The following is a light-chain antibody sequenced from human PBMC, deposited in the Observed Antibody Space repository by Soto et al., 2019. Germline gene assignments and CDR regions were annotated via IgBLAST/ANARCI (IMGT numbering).Light chain of an antibody. CDR1: DNIGSN. CDR3: QQSYKILT. CDR2: AAS. V-gene: IGKV1-39*01. Sequence: DIQLTQSPASLSASVGDRVTITCRASDNIGSNLTWYQHQTGTAPKLLIYAASSLQGGVPSRFSGSGYGTQFTLTISGLQTEDFATYYCQQSYKILTFGGGTWVDI. J-gene: IGKJ4*01.